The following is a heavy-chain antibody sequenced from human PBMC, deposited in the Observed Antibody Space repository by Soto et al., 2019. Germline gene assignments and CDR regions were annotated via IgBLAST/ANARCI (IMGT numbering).Heavy chain of an antibody. CDR1: GGTFSSYA. J-gene: IGHJ4*02. CDR3: ARAGGASYFDY. Sequence: QVQLVQSGAEVKKPGSSVKVSCKASGGTFSSYAISWVRQAPGQGLEWMGGLIPIFGTANYAQKFQGRVTITADEYASTAYVELSRLRYESSAVYYCARAGGASYFDYWGQGTLVTVSS. D-gene: IGHD3-10*01. CDR2: LIPIFGTA. V-gene: IGHV1-69*01.